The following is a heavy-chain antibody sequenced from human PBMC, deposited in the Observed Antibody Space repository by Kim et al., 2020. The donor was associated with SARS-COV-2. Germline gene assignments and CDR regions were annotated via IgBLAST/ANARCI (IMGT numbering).Heavy chain of an antibody. V-gene: IGHV3-49*02. J-gene: IGHJ3*02. D-gene: IGHD3-10*01. CDR3: TRVRGGGAFDI. Sequence: TEYAASVKGRFTISRDDSNSIASLQMNSLKTEDTAVYYCTRVRGGGAFDIWGQGTMVTVSS. CDR2: T.